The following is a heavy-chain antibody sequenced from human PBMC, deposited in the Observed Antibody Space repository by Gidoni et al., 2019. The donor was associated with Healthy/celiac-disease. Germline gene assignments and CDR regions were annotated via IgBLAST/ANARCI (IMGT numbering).Heavy chain of an antibody. CDR2: IYYRGST. V-gene: IGHV4-39*01. D-gene: IGHD3-22*01. CDR3: ASAYDSSGYYLNWFDP. J-gene: IGHJ5*02. Sequence: QLQLQESGPGLVKPSATLSLACTVSGGSISSSSYYWGWIRQPPGKGLEWIGSIYYRGSTYYNPSLKSRVTISVDTSKNQFSLKLRSVTAADTAVYYCASAYDSSGYYLNWFDPWGQGTLVTVSS. CDR1: GGSISSSSYY.